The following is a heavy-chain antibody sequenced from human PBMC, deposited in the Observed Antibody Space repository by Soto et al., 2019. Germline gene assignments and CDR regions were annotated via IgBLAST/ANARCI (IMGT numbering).Heavy chain of an antibody. D-gene: IGHD2-2*01. J-gene: IGHJ6*03. CDR3: AREGGYCSSTSCYHYYYYMDV. V-gene: IGHV4-34*01. Sequence: SETLSLTCAVYGGSFSGYYWSWIRQPPGKGLEWIGEINHSGSTNYNPSLKSRVTISVDTSKNQFSLKLSSVTAADTAVYYCAREGGYCSSTSCYHYYYYMDVWGKGTTVTVSS. CDR2: INHSGST. CDR1: GGSFSGYY.